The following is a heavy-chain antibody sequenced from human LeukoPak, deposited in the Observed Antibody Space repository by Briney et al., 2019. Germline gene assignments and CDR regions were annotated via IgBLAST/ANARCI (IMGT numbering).Heavy chain of an antibody. CDR1: GGTFTGYY. D-gene: IGHD3-22*01. CDR2: INPNSGAT. Sequence: ASVKVSCNASGGTFTGYYMHWVRQAPGQGLEWMGRINPNSGATNYAQKFQGGVTMTRDTSISTAYMELSRLRSDDTAVYYCARAYYYDSSGSTIYEYYFDYWGQGTLVTVSS. J-gene: IGHJ4*02. CDR3: ARAYYYDSSGSTIYEYYFDY. V-gene: IGHV1-2*06.